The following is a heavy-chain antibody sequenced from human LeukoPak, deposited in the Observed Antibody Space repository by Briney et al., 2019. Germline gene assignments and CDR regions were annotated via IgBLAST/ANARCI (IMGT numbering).Heavy chain of an antibody. Sequence: GSVKVSCKASGYTFTSYYMHWVRQAPGQGLEWMGIINPSGGSTSYAQKFQGRVTMTRDTSTSTVYMELSSLRSEDTAVYYCAREANIVVVPAATLPYYYYGMDVWGRETRVTVSS. D-gene: IGHD2-2*01. J-gene: IGHJ6*02. CDR1: GYTFTSYY. CDR2: INPSGGST. V-gene: IGHV1-46*01. CDR3: AREANIVVVPAATLPYYYYGMDV.